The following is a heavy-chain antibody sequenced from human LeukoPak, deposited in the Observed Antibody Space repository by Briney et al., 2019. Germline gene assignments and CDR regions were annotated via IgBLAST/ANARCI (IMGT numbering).Heavy chain of an antibody. CDR1: GYTFTSYG. V-gene: IGHV1-18*01. Sequence: EASVKVSCKASGYTFTSYGISWVRQAPGQGLEWMGWISAYNGNTNYAQKLQGRVTMTTDTSTSTAYMELRSLRSDDTAVYYCASTSGTPGITATGFDYWGQGTLVTVSS. J-gene: IGHJ4*02. CDR2: ISAYNGNT. CDR3: ASTSGTPGITATGFDY. D-gene: IGHD6-13*01.